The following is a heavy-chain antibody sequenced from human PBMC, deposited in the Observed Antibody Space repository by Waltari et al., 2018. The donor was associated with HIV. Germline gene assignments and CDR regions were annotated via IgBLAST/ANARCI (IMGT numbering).Heavy chain of an antibody. V-gene: IGHV1-18*01. CDR2: ISAYNGDT. Sequence: QVQLVQSGAELKKPGASVKVSCKASGYTFTSYGITWVRQAPGQGLDWMGWISAYNGDTYYSQPLQDRVTLTTDTSTSTAYMERRTLRSDDTAVYYCARGMGGGSYYPDFYFDYWGLGTLVTVSS. J-gene: IGHJ4*02. D-gene: IGHD1-26*01. CDR1: GYTFTSYG. CDR3: ARGMGGGSYYPDFYFDY.